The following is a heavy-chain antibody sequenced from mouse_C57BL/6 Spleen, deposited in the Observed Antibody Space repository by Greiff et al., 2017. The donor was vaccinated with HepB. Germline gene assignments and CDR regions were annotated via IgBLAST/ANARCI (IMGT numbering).Heavy chain of an antibody. Sequence: QVQLQQPGAELVKPGASVKLSCKASGYTFTSYWMQWVKQRPGQGLEWIGEIDPSDSYTNYNQKFKGKATLTVDTSSSTAYMQLSSLTSEDSAVYYCARNLPSQGAMDYGGKETSLTVSS. CDR1: GYTFTSYW. V-gene: IGHV1-50*01. D-gene: IGHD2-1*01. CDR2: IDPSDSYT. CDR3: ARNLPSQGAMDY. J-gene: IGHJ4*01.